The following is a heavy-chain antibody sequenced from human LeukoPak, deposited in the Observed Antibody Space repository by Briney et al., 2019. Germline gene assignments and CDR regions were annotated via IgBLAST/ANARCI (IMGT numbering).Heavy chain of an antibody. Sequence: GGSLRLSCAASGFTFSSYAMHWVRQAPGKGLEYVSGISSNGGSTNYANPVKGRFTISRDNSKNTLYLQMGSLRVEDMAVYYCARDLRGSNACWGQGTLVTVSS. V-gene: IGHV3-64*01. D-gene: IGHD1-26*01. CDR1: GFTFSSYA. CDR3: ARDLRGSNAC. J-gene: IGHJ4*02. CDR2: ISSNGGST.